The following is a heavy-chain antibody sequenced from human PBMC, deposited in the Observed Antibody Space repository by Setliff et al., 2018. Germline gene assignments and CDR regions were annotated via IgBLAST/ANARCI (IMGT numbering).Heavy chain of an antibody. V-gene: IGHV3-7*01. CDR2: IKQDGSVK. CDR1: GFTFSSYA. D-gene: IGHD3-10*01. J-gene: IGHJ5*02. Sequence: GGSLRLSCAASGFTFSSYAMSWVRQAPGKGLEWVANIKQDGSVKNYVDSVKGRFSISRDNTKNSLYLQMNNLRAEDTAVYYCARDPFGNPVFDPWGQGTLVTVS. CDR3: ARDPFGNPVFDP.